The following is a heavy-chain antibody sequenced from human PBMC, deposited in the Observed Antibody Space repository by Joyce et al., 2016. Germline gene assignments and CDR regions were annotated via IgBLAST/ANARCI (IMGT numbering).Heavy chain of an antibody. CDR1: GFTFTNYW. V-gene: IGHV3-74*01. Sequence: EVQLVESGGGLLQPGGSLRLSYAASGFTFTNYWMHWVRQAPGKGLVWVARVDSDGSGTSYADSVKGRFTISRDNAKNMVYLQMNSLRIEDTAVYYCGSVFEYWGRGALVTVSS. CDR3: GSVFEY. CDR2: VDSDGSGT. J-gene: IGHJ4*02.